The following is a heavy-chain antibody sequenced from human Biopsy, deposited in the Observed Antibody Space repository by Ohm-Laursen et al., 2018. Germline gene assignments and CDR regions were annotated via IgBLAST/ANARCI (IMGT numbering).Heavy chain of an antibody. CDR2: IKPNNGDT. V-gene: IGHV1-2*02. Sequence: ASVKVSCKASGYTYPDYYVHWVRQAPGQGLEWMGWIKPNNGDTNYSQRFQGRVTLAWDRSASTGYMEVSSLRSGDTALYYCATRGGDDFWSGHYSEIYYYYTLDVWGQGTTVTVSS. J-gene: IGHJ6*02. CDR3: ATRGGDDFWSGHYSEIYYYYTLDV. CDR1: GYTYPDYY. D-gene: IGHD3-3*01.